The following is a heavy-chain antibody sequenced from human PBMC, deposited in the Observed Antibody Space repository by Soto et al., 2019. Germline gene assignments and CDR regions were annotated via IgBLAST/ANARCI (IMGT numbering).Heavy chain of an antibody. CDR2: INAGNGNT. D-gene: IGHD3-3*01. V-gene: IGHV1-3*01. CDR1: GYTFTSYA. J-gene: IGHJ6*03. Sequence: ASVKVSCKASGYTFTSYAMHWVRQAPGQRLEWKGWINAGNGNTKYSQKFQGRVTISVDTSKNQFSLQLNSVTPEDTAVYYCARDSSVVYYDFWSGYYTTDYMDVWGKGTTVTVSS. CDR3: ARDSSVVYYDFWSGYYTTDYMDV.